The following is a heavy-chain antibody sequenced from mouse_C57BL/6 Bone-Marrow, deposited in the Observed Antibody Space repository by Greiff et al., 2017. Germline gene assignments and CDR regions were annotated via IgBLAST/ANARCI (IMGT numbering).Heavy chain of an antibody. CDR1: GFSIKNTY. CDR3: ARVWSYAIDY. J-gene: IGHJ4*01. Sequence: EVQLQQSVAELVRPGASVKLSCTASGFSIKNTYMHWVKQRPEQGLEWIGRIDPANGNTKYAPKFQGKATITADTSSNTAYLQLSSLTSEDTAIYYCARVWSYAIDYWGQGTSVTVSS. CDR2: IDPANGNT. D-gene: IGHD2-10*02. V-gene: IGHV14-3*01.